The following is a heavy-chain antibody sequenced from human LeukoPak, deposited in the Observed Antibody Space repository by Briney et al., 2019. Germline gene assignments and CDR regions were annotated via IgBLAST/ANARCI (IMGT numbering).Heavy chain of an antibody. CDR2: IYTSGST. V-gene: IGHV4-61*02. Sequence: SETLSLTCTVSGGSISSGSYYWSWIRQPAGKELEWIGRIYTSGSTNYNPSLKSRVTISVDTSKNQFSLKLSSVTAADTAVYYCARDRTGYYDSSGYPLDAFDIWGQGTMVTVSS. D-gene: IGHD3-22*01. CDR3: ARDRTGYYDSSGYPLDAFDI. CDR1: GGSISSGSYY. J-gene: IGHJ3*02.